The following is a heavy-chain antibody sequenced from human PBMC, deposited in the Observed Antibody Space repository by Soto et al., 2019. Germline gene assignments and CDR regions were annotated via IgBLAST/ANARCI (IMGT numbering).Heavy chain of an antibody. Sequence: SETLSLTCTVSGGSVSSGSYYWSWIRQPPGKGLEWIGYIYYSGSTNYNPSPKGRVTISVDTSKNQFSLKLSSVTAADTAVYYCARAYCVGDCYFRVWRGMDVWGQGTTVTVSS. CDR3: ARAYCVGDCYFRVWRGMDV. CDR2: IYYSGST. D-gene: IGHD2-21*02. CDR1: GGSVSSGSYY. J-gene: IGHJ6*02. V-gene: IGHV4-61*01.